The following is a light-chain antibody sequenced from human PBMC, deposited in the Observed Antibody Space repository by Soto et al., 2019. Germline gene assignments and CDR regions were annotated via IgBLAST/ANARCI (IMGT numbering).Light chain of an antibody. V-gene: IGKV3-20*01. CDR2: GVS. J-gene: IGKJ5*01. Sequence: EVVLTQSPATLSLSPGDRATLSCRASQRLASNYLAWYQQRPGQAPRLLLYGVSSRATGIPDRFSGSGSGTDFTLAISRVEPEDFAVYFCQQYADSPITFGQGTRLEIK. CDR1: QRLASNY. CDR3: QQYADSPIT.